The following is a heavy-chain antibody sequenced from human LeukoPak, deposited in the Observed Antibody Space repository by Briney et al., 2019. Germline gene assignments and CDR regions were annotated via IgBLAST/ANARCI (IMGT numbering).Heavy chain of an antibody. D-gene: IGHD1-1*01. Sequence: GASVKVSCKASGYMFTGHYMHWVRQAPGQGLEWMGWINPKTGDTNYAQKFQGRVTMTRDTSTGTVYMELSRLRSDDTAVHYCARDRGYNWNVIDFWGQGTLVTVSS. J-gene: IGHJ4*02. V-gene: IGHV1-2*02. CDR1: GYMFTGHY. CDR3: ARDRGYNWNVIDF. CDR2: INPKTGDT.